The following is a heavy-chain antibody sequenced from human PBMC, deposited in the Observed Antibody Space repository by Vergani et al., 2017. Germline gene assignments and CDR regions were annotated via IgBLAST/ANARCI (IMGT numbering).Heavy chain of an antibody. CDR3: ARHGLGYCSGGSCYRYFDY. D-gene: IGHD2-15*01. CDR1: GGSISSSSYY. Sequence: QLQLQESGPGLVKPSETLSLTCTVSGGSISSSSYYWGWIRQPPGTGLEWIGSINDSGSTYYNPSLKSRVTISVDTSKNQFSLKLSSVTAADTAVYYCARHGLGYCSGGSCYRYFDYWGQGTLVTVSS. V-gene: IGHV4-39*01. CDR2: INDSGST. J-gene: IGHJ4*02.